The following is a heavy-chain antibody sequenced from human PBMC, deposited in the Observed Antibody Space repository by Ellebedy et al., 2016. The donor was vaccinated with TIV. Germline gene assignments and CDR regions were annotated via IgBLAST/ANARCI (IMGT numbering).Heavy chain of an antibody. D-gene: IGHD4-11*01. J-gene: IGHJ4*02. Sequence: GESLKISCAASGFTFSSYWMSWVRQAPGKGLEWVANIKQDGSEKYYVDSVKGRFTISRDNAKNSLYLQMNSLRAEDTAVYYCARDFGGQVTTGIFDYWGQGTLVTVSS. CDR3: ARDFGGQVTTGIFDY. V-gene: IGHV3-7*01. CDR1: GFTFSSYW. CDR2: IKQDGSEK.